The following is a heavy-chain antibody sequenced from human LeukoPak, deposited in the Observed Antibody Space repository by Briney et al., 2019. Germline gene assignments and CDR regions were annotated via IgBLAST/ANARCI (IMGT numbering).Heavy chain of an antibody. CDR2: INHSGST. CDR3: ARERYFDWFDY. CDR1: GGSFSGYY. Sequence: SKTLSLTCAVYGGSFSGYYWSWIRQPPGKGLEWIGEINHSGSTNYNPSLKSRVTISVDTSKNQFSLKLSSVTAADTAVYYCARERYFDWFDYWGQGTLVTVSS. J-gene: IGHJ4*02. V-gene: IGHV4-34*01. D-gene: IGHD3-9*01.